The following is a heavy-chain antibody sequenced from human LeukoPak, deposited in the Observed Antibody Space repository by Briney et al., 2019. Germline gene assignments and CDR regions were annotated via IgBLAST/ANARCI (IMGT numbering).Heavy chain of an antibody. V-gene: IGHV4-61*02. J-gene: IGHJ4*02. CDR1: GGSISSSSSY. CDR3: ARAVLRYFDWLPAPSHYFDY. D-gene: IGHD3-9*01. CDR2: IYTSGST. Sequence: SETLSLTCTVSGGSISSSSSYWSWIRQPAGKGLEWIGRIYTSGSTNYNPSLKSRVTISVDTSKNQFSLKLSSVTAADTAVYYCARAVLRYFDWLPAPSHYFDYWGQGTLVTVSS.